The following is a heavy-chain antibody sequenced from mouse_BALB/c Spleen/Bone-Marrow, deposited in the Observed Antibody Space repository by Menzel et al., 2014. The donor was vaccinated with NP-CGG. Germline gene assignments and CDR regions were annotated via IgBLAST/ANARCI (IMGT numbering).Heavy chain of an antibody. Sequence: EVQLQQSGGGLVQPGGSLRLSCANSGFTFTDYYMSWVRQPPGKALEWLGFIRNKANGYTTEYSASVKGRFTISSDNSQSILYLQMNTLRAEDSATYYCARDKYGSFDYWGQGTTLTVSS. D-gene: IGHD2-10*02. CDR1: GFTFTDYY. V-gene: IGHV7-3*02. J-gene: IGHJ2*01. CDR3: ARDKYGSFDY. CDR2: IRNKANGYTT.